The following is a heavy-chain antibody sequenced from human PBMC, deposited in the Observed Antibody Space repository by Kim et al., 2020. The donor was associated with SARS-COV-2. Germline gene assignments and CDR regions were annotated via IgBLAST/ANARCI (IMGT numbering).Heavy chain of an antibody. CDR2: ISYDGSNK. V-gene: IGHV3-30*18. D-gene: IGHD1-26*01. Sequence: GGSLRLSCAASGFTFSSYGMHWVRQAPGKGLEWVAVISYDGSNKYYADSVKGRFTISRDNSKNTLYLQMNSLRAEDTAVYYCAKDHSGSYSYYYYYGMDVWGQGTTVTVSS. CDR3: AKDHSGSYSYYYYYGMDV. J-gene: IGHJ6*02. CDR1: GFTFSSYG.